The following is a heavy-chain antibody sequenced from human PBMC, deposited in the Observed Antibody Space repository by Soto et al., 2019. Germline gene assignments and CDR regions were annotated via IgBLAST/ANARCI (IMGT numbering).Heavy chain of an antibody. CDR2: IYYSGST. D-gene: IGHD3-22*01. V-gene: IGHV4-31*03. J-gene: IGHJ4*02. Sequence: SETLSLTFTVSGGSISSGGYYWSWIRQHPGKGLEWIGYIYYSGSTYYNPSLKSRVTISVDTSKNQFSLKLSSVTAADTAVYYCARTVHYYDSSGYDTRVFDYWGQGTLVTVSS. CDR1: GGSISSGGYY. CDR3: ARTVHYYDSSGYDTRVFDY.